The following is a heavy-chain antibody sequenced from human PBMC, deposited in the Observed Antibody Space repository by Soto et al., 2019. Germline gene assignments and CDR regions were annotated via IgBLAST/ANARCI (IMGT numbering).Heavy chain of an antibody. CDR2: IYPGDSDT. CDR1: GYSFTSYW. D-gene: IGHD6-13*01. CDR3: ARQVGSISSWSYYYYGMDV. J-gene: IGHJ6*02. Sequence: GESLKISCKGSGYSFTSYWIGWVRQMPGKGLEWMGIIYPGDSDTRYSPSFQGQVTISADKSISTAYLQWSSLKASDTAMYYCARQVGSISSWSYYYYGMDVWGQGTTVTVSS. V-gene: IGHV5-51*01.